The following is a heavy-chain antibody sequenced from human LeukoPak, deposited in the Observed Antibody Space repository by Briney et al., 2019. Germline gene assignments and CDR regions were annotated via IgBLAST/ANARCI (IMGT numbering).Heavy chain of an antibody. CDR3: AREVHYYDSSGYGIDY. CDR1: GGSISSYY. CDR2: IYYSGST. Sequence: SETLSLTCTVSGGSISSYYWSWIRQPPGKGLEWIGYIYYSGSTNYNPSLKSRVTISVDTSKNQFSLKLSSVTAADTAVYYCAREVHYYDSSGYGIDYWGQGTLVTVSS. J-gene: IGHJ4*02. D-gene: IGHD3-22*01. V-gene: IGHV4-59*12.